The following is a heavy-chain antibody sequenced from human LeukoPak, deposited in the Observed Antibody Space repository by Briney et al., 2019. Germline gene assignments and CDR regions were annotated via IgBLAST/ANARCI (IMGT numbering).Heavy chain of an antibody. CDR1: GFTFDDYA. D-gene: IGHD3-9*01. CDR2: ISWNSGSI. Sequence: GGSLRLSCAASGFTFDDYAMHWVRQAPGKGLEWVSGISWNSGSIGYADSVKGRFTISRDNAKNSLYLQMNSLRAEDTALYYCAKDNLYYILTGFPDYWGQGTLVTVSS. V-gene: IGHV3-9*01. CDR3: AKDNLYYILTGFPDY. J-gene: IGHJ4*02.